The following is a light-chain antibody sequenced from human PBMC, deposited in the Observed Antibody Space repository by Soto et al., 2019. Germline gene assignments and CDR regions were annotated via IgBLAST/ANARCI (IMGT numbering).Light chain of an antibody. CDR2: WAS. CDR1: QSVLYSSNNKNN. Sequence: DIVMTQSPDSLAVSLGERASINCKSSQSVLYSSNNKNNLAWYQQKPGQPPKLLIFWASTRDSGVPDRFSGSGSGTDFTLTLSGLQAEDVAVYYCQQYYSAPETFGQGTRVEIK. J-gene: IGKJ1*01. CDR3: QQYYSAPET. V-gene: IGKV4-1*01.